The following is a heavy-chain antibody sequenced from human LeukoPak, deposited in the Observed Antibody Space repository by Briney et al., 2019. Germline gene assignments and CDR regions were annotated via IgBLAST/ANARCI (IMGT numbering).Heavy chain of an antibody. J-gene: IGHJ4*02. Sequence: SETLSLTRTVSGYSFSSGYYWGWIRQPPGKGLEWIGSIYHSGSTYYNPSLKSRVTISVDTSKNQFSLKLSSVTAADTAVYYCARGGYSYGRHSYFDYWGQGTLVTVSS. CDR1: GYSFSSGYY. D-gene: IGHD5-18*01. CDR2: IYHSGST. V-gene: IGHV4-38-2*02. CDR3: ARGGYSYGRHSYFDY.